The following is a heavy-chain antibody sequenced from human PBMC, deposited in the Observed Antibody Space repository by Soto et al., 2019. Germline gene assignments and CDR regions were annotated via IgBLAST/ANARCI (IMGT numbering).Heavy chain of an antibody. Sequence: EVQLVESGGGLVQPGRSLRLSCAASGFTFDDYAMHWVRQAPGKGLEWVSGISWNSGSIGYADSVMGRFTISRDNAKNSLYLQMNSLRAEDTALYYCAKAYGSGSFTVDGAFDIWGQGTMVTVSS. D-gene: IGHD3-10*01. V-gene: IGHV3-9*01. CDR2: ISWNSGSI. CDR1: GFTFDDYA. J-gene: IGHJ3*02. CDR3: AKAYGSGSFTVDGAFDI.